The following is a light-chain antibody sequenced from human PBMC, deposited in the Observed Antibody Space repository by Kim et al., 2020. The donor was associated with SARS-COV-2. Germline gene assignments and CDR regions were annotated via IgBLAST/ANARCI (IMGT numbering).Light chain of an antibody. CDR3: QAWDSNTVV. V-gene: IGLV3-1*01. CDR2: QGK. Sequence: VSPGQTASISCSGDKLGDKYASGYQQKPGQSPVVVIYQGKNRPSGIPERFSGSSSGNTATLTISETQAMDEADYYCQAWDSNTVVFGGGTRLTVL. CDR1: KLGDKY. J-gene: IGLJ2*01.